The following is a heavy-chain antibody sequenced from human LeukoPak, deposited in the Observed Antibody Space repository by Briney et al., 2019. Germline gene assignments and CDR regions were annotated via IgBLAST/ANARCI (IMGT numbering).Heavy chain of an antibody. J-gene: IGHJ6*03. CDR2: ISSSDSTI. CDR3: ANLAIAAKDWTNYYYYYMDV. V-gene: IGHV3-48*04. D-gene: IGHD6-13*01. CDR1: GFTFSSYW. Sequence: QPGGSLRLSCAASGFTFSSYWMSWVRQAPGKGLEWVSYISSSDSTIYYADSVKGRFTISRDNAKNSLYLQMNSLRAEDTALYYCANLAIAAKDWTNYYYYYMDVWGKGTTVTISS.